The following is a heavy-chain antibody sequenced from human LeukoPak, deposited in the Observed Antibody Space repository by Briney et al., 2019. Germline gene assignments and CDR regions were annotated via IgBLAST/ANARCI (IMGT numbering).Heavy chain of an antibody. Sequence: PSQTLSLTCTVSGGSISSGGYYWSWIRQHPGKGLEWIGYIYYSGSTYYNPSLKSRVTMSLDTSKNQFSLRLSSVTVADTAVYYCVRAGLTGEGYCGGGNCPLACDIWGQGTMVAVSS. J-gene: IGHJ3*02. CDR2: IYYSGST. CDR1: GGSISSGGYY. D-gene: IGHD2-15*01. CDR3: VRAGLTGEGYCGGGNCPLACDI. V-gene: IGHV4-31*03.